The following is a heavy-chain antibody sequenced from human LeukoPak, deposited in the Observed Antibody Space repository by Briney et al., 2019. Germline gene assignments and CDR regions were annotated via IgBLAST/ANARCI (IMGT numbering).Heavy chain of an antibody. D-gene: IGHD2-2*01. CDR1: GFTFSNDW. CDR3: ARDHAYRADY. J-gene: IGHJ4*02. Sequence: GVSLRLSCAAPGFTFSNDWMCWVRQAPRKGLEWVANINQNESKKYYADSVKGRFTISRDNAKNSLYLQMSSLTAEDTAIYYCARDHAYRADYWGQGTLVTVSS. CDR2: INQNESKK. V-gene: IGHV3-7*01.